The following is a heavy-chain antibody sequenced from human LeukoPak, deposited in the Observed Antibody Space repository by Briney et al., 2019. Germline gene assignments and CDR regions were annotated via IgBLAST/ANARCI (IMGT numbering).Heavy chain of an antibody. CDR1: GFSFSTYA. V-gene: IGHV3-23*01. CDR3: ARCQIAAAGTGAFDV. Sequence: PVGSLRLSCAASGFSFSTYAMTWVRQAPGKGLEWVSAFSATDGSTQYAESVKGRFTISKDSTTNTLFLQINSLRAEDTAVYYCARCQIAAAGTGAFDVWGQGTMVTVSS. D-gene: IGHD6-13*01. CDR2: FSATDGST. J-gene: IGHJ3*01.